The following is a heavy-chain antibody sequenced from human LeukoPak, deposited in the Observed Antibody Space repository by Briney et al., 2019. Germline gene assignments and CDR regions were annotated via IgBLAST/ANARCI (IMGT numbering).Heavy chain of an antibody. D-gene: IGHD3-22*01. CDR1: GFTFSSYW. J-gene: IGHJ4*02. CDR3: ARGSYYDSSGYYYSDY. Sequence: PGGSLRLSCAASGFTFSSYWMSWVRQAPGKGLEWVANIKQDGSEKYYVDSVKGRFTISRDNAKNSLYLQMNSLRAEDTAVYYCARGSYYDSSGYYYSDYCGQGTLVTVSS. V-gene: IGHV3-7*01. CDR2: IKQDGSEK.